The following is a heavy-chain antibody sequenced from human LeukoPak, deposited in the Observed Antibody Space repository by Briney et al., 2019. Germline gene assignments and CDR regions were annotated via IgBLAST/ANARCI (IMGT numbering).Heavy chain of an antibody. V-gene: IGHV3-48*01. CDR1: GFAFNTYS. CDR2: ISSSSSTI. CDR3: AKGDGYYSCIGY. J-gene: IGHJ4*02. Sequence: PGGSLRLSCAASGFAFNTYSMNWVRQAPGKGLEWLSFISSSSSTIYYADSVKGRFTISRDNAKNSLYLHMNSLRAEDTAVYYCAKGDGYYSCIGYWGQGTLVTVSS. D-gene: IGHD3-3*01.